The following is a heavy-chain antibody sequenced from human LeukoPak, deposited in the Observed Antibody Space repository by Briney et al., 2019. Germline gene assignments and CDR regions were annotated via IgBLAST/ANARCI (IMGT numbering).Heavy chain of an antibody. CDR3: ADTGGVFLRDS. D-gene: IGHD2-8*02. CDR2: IKSKQDGETA. Sequence: GGSQRLSCMTSGFIFSDAWMSWVRQAPGKGLEWVGRIKSKQDGETADYAAPVKGRFTISRDDSKNTLYLQMNSLKIEDTAVYYCADTGGVFLRDSWGQGTLVTVSS. CDR1: GFIFSDAW. J-gene: IGHJ4*02. V-gene: IGHV3-15*05.